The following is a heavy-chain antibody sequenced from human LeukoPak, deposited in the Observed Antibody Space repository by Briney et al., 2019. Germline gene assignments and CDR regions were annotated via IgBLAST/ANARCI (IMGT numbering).Heavy chain of an antibody. V-gene: IGHV3-23*01. J-gene: IGHJ6*02. CDR2: ISGSGGST. CDR3: AKAHCSSTSCYSYYGMDV. D-gene: IGHD2-2*02. CDR1: GFTFSSYA. Sequence: PGGSLRLSCAASGFTFSSYAMSWVRQAPGKGLEWVSAISGSGGSTYYADSVKGRFTISRDNSKNTLYLQMNSLRAEDTAVYYCAKAHCSSTSCYSYYGMDVWGQGTTVTVSS.